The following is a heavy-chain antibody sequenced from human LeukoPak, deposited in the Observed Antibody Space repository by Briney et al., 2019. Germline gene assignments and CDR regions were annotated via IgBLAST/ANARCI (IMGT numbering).Heavy chain of an antibody. CDR2: VFSSGTT. CDR1: SGSISERNYY. Sequence: SQTLSLTCTVSSGSISERNYYWAWIRQSPEKGLEWLGSVFSSGTTYYNPSLQGRVTISIDTSKNQFSLELTSVTAADTAVYYCASQAAYYSRGRYQDTWIDYWGQGTLVTVSS. V-gene: IGHV4-39*01. D-gene: IGHD6-19*01. CDR3: ASQAAYYSRGRYQDTWIDY. J-gene: IGHJ4*02.